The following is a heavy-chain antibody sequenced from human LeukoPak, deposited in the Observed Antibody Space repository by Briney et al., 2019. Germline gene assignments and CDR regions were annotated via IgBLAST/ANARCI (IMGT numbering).Heavy chain of an antibody. CDR2: IYSGGST. D-gene: IGHD3-10*01. CDR1: GFTVSSNY. V-gene: IGHV3-53*01. J-gene: IGHJ4*02. Sequence: GGSLRLSCAASGFTVSSNYMSWVRQAPGKGLEWVSVIYSGGSTYYADSVKGRFTISRDNSENTLYLQMNSLRADDTAVYYCASPVFGGLATRGAFDYWGQGTLVTVSS. CDR3: ASPVFGGLATRGAFDY.